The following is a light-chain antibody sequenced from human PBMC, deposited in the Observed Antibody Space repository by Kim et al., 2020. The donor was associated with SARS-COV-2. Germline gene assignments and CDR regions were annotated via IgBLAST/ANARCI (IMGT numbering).Light chain of an antibody. CDR2: KAS. J-gene: IGKJ2*01. CDR1: QSISSW. Sequence: SASVGDRVTITCRASQSISSWLAWYQQKPGKAPNLLIYKASSLQSGVPSRFSASGSGTEFTLTISSLQPDDSATYYCQQYKSYPVTFGRGTKLEI. CDR3: QQYKSYPVT. V-gene: IGKV1-5*03.